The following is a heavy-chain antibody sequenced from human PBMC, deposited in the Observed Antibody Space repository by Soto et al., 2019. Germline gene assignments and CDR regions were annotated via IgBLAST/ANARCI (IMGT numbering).Heavy chain of an antibody. D-gene: IGHD6-19*01. Sequence: SVKVSCKASGGSFSNYIFAWVRQAPGQGLEWMGGTIPMFATAQYAQKLQGRVTITADESTSTVYMDLTSLTSDDTAVYYCARGLFGQQWLVGFDTWAQGTLVTVSS. CDR1: GGSFSNYI. J-gene: IGHJ4*02. CDR2: TIPMFATA. CDR3: ARGLFGQQWLVGFDT. V-gene: IGHV1-69*13.